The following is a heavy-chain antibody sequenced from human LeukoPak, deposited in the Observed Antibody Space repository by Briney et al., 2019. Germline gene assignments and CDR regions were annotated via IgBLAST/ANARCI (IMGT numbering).Heavy chain of an antibody. CDR1: GYTFSYYY. V-gene: IGHV1-18*04. J-gene: IGHJ6*03. CDR2: ISAYNGNT. D-gene: IGHD2-8*01. Sequence: WASVKVSCKSSGYTFSYYYIHWVRQAPGQGLEWIGWISAYNGNTNYAQKLQGRVTMTTDTSTSTAYMELRSLRSDDTAVYYCARVMVYAIFHYYYYMDVWGKGTTVTLSS. CDR3: ARVMVYAIFHYYYYMDV.